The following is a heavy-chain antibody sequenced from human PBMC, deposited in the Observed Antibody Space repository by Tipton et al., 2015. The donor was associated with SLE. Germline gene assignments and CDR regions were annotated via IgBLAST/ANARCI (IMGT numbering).Heavy chain of an antibody. Sequence: SLSLSCAASGFIFSDHYMDWVRQAPGKGLEWVGRIRSKPKSYTTEYAASVKGRFTISRDDSKNSLYLQMNSLKTEDTAVYYCASGLQHGFDHWGQGLLVVVSS. CDR2: IRSKPKSYTT. J-gene: IGHJ4*02. V-gene: IGHV3-72*01. CDR3: ASGLQHGFDH. CDR1: GFIFSDHY. D-gene: IGHD1-1*01.